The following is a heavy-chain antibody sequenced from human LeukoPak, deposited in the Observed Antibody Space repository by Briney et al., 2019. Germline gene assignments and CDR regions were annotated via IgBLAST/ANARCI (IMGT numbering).Heavy chain of an antibody. CDR2: ISPESGDT. J-gene: IGHJ6*03. V-gene: IGHV1-18*01. CDR1: GYTFTSYG. Sequence: ASVKVSCKASGYTFTSYGISWVRQAPGQGLEWMGWISPESGDTNYAQNFQDRVTMTTDTSTNTAYMELRSLTSDDTAVYFCARVFGYYYFYMDVWGEGTTVIISS. D-gene: IGHD3/OR15-3a*01. CDR3: ARVFGYYYFYMDV.